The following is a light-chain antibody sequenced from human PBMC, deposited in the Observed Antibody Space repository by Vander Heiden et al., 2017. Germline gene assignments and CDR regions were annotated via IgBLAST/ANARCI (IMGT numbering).Light chain of an antibody. CDR1: STNIGSNS. Sequence: SVLTQQPSASGTSGQGVNTYCSGSSTNIGSNSVYWYQQLPGTAPNLLIHSNNQRPSGVPDRFSGSKSGTTASLAIGGARSEDEADYYCAAWDDSVSGPVFGTGTKVTVL. V-gene: IGLV1-47*02. J-gene: IGLJ1*01. CDR3: AAWDDSVSGPV. CDR2: SNN.